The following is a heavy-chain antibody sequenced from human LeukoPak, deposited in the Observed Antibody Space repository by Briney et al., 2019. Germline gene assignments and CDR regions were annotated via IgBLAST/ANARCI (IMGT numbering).Heavy chain of an antibody. CDR2: IYYSGST. V-gene: IGHV4-59*01. D-gene: IGHD3-16*02. Sequence: PSETLSLTCTDSGCSISSYYWSWIRQPPGKGLEWIGYIYYSGSTNYNPSLKSRVTISVDTSKNQFSLKLSSVTAADTAVYYCARYVWGSYPTFEDYWGQGTLVTVSS. CDR1: GCSISSYY. J-gene: IGHJ4*02. CDR3: ARYVWGSYPTFEDY.